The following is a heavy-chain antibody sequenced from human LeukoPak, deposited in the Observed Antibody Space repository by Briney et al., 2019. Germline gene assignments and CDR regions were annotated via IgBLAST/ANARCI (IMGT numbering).Heavy chain of an antibody. V-gene: IGHV4-4*07. CDR3: ARGDRYYDSSGYFPWESFQH. CDR1: GGSISSFY. D-gene: IGHD3-22*01. J-gene: IGHJ1*01. Sequence: PSETLSLTCTVSGGSISSFYWTWIRQPPGKGLEWIGRIYSSGNTNYNPSLKSRVTMSVDTSKNQFSLKLSCVTAADTALYYCARGDRYYDSSGYFPWESFQHWGQGTLVTVSS. CDR2: IYSSGNT.